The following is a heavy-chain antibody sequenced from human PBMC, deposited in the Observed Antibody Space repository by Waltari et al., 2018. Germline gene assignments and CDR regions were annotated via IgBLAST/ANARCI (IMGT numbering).Heavy chain of an antibody. CDR1: GFTFSDSA. V-gene: IGHV3-30*07. D-gene: IGHD1-1*01. CDR3: ARDSGFGTGVRYFDF. CDR2: ISYDCSKP. J-gene: IGHJ4*02. Sequence: QVQLVESGGGVVQPGTSLRLSCAVSGFTFSDSALFWVRQPPGKGCEWVALISYDCSKPFYADPVQGRFTISRDDSKNRMYLQMNSLRPEDTAVYYCARDSGFGTGVRYFDFWGQGTLVTVSS.